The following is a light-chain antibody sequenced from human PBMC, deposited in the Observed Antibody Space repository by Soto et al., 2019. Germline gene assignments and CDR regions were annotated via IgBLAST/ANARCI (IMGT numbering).Light chain of an antibody. Sequence: QSLLTQPASVSGSPGQSITISCTGASSYVGAYDFVSWYQQHPDKAPKLMIYEVSNRPSGVSHRFSGSKSVNTATLTISGLQAEDEADYYCSSYTTSSTRVFGTGTKVTV. J-gene: IGLJ1*01. CDR3: SSYTTSSTRV. CDR2: EVS. CDR1: SSYVGAYDF. V-gene: IGLV2-14*03.